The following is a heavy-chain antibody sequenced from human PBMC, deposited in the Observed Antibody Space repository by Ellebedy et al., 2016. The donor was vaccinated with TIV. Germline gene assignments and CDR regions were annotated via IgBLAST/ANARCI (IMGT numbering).Heavy chain of an antibody. CDR2: INHSGST. CDR3: ASAREYNNGAWLHYFDN. CDR1: GGSISSGGYY. Sequence: SETLSLXCTVSGGSISSGGYYWSWIRQPPGKGLEWIGEINHSGSTNYNPSLKSRVTISVDTSKNQFSLKVRSVTAADTDIYYCASAREYNNGAWLHYFDNWGQGTLVTVSS. V-gene: IGHV4-39*07. J-gene: IGHJ4*02. D-gene: IGHD5-18*01.